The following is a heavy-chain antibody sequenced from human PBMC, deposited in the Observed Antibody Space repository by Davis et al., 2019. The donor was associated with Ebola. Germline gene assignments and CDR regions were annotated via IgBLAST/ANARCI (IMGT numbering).Heavy chain of an antibody. CDR1: AGSTSRRGSY. Sequence: PSETLSLTCTVSAGSTSRRGSYWTWLRQHPGKGLEWIGYIYYSGSTHYKPSLKSRVTISLDTSKNQFSLNLYSVTAADTAVYYCARDLRYDSSGYDYYFYMDVWGKGTTVTVSS. V-gene: IGHV4-31*03. CDR2: IYYSGST. CDR3: ARDLRYDSSGYDYYFYMDV. D-gene: IGHD3-22*01. J-gene: IGHJ6*03.